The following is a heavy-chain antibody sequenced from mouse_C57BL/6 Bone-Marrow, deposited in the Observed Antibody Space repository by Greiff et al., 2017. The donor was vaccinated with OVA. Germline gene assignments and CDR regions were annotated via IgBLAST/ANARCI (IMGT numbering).Heavy chain of an antibody. CDR3: ARRDWDVGGYYFDY. CDR2: IDPSDSET. J-gene: IGHJ2*01. Sequence: QVQLQQPGAELVRPGSSVKLSCKASGYTFTSYWMHWVKQRPIQGLEWIGNIDPSDSETHYNQKFKDKATLTVDKSSSTAYMQLSSLTSEDSAVYYCARRDWDVGGYYFDYWGQGTTLTVSS. CDR1: GYTFTSYW. V-gene: IGHV1-52*01. D-gene: IGHD4-1*01.